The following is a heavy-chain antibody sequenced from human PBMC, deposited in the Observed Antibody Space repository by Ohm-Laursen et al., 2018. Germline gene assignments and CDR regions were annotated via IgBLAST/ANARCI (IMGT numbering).Heavy chain of an antibody. Sequence: SLRLSCAASGFTFINYAMHWVRQAPGKGLEWVGVIWYDGNNKYYADSVKGRFTISRDNSKNTLYLQMNSLRAEDTAVYYCASGTTRYCSNISCGYFDYWGQGTLVTVSS. V-gene: IGHV3-33*01. CDR2: IWYDGNNK. D-gene: IGHD2-2*01. CDR1: GFTFINYA. CDR3: ASGTTRYCSNISCGYFDY. J-gene: IGHJ4*02.